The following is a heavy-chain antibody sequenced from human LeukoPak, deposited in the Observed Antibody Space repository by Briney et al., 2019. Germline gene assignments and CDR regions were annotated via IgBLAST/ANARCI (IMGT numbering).Heavy chain of an antibody. V-gene: IGHV3-30*04. J-gene: IGHJ4*02. Sequence: PGGSLRLSCAASGFTFSSYAIHWVRQAPGKGLEWVAVISYDGSNKYYADSVKGRFTISRDNSKNTLYLRMNSLRAEDTAVYYCARDLRAYDSSGYPDYWGQGTLVTVSS. CDR1: GFTFSSYA. CDR3: ARDLRAYDSSGYPDY. D-gene: IGHD3-22*01. CDR2: ISYDGSNK.